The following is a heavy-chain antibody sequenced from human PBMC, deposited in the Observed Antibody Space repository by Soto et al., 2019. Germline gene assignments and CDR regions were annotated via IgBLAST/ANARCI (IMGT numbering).Heavy chain of an antibody. J-gene: IGHJ6*02. CDR2: IIPIFGTA. D-gene: IGHD2-8*01. CDR3: ARLMSPGYYYGMDV. CDR1: GGTFSSYA. Sequence: SVKVSCKASGGTFSSYAISWVRQAPGQGLEWMGGIIPIFGTANYAQKFQGRVTITADKSTSTAYMELSSLRSEDTAVYYCARLMSPGYYYGMDVWGQGTTATVSS. V-gene: IGHV1-69*06.